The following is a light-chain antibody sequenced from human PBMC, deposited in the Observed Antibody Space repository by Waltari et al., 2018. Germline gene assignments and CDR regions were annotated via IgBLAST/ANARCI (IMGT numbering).Light chain of an antibody. J-gene: IGLJ2*01. V-gene: IGLV1-44*01. Sequence: QSALTQPPSASGTPGQRVTISWSGSNSNIGNNVVNWYQQVPGTAPKLLIYSNNQRPSGVPDRFSGSKSGTSASLAISGLQSDDDGDYYCATWDDRLTGVVFGGGTKVTVL. CDR3: ATWDDRLTGVV. CDR1: NSNIGNNV. CDR2: SNN.